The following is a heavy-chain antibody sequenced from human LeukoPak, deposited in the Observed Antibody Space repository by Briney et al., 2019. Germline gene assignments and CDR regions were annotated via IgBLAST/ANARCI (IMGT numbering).Heavy chain of an antibody. V-gene: IGHV3-74*01. Sequence: GGSLRLFCAASGFTFSSYWMHWVRQAPGKGLVWVSRINSDGSSTSYADSVKGRFTISRDNAKNSLYLQMNSLRAEDTAVYYCAELGITMIGGVWGKGTTVTISS. J-gene: IGHJ6*04. CDR3: AELGITMIGGV. D-gene: IGHD3-10*02. CDR1: GFTFSSYW. CDR2: INSDGSST.